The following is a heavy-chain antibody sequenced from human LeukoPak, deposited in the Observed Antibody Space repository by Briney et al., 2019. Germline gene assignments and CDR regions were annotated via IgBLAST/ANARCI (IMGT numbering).Heavy chain of an antibody. CDR1: GFTFSSYE. J-gene: IGHJ4*02. Sequence: AGGSLRLSCAASGFTFSSYEMNWVRQAPGKGLEWVSYITSSGSTIYYADSVKGRFTISRDNAKNSLYLQMNSLRAEDTAVYSYAIPTYYYDSSGQGYWGQGTLVTVSS. V-gene: IGHV3-48*03. CDR2: ITSSGSTI. CDR3: AIPTYYYDSSGQGY. D-gene: IGHD3-22*01.